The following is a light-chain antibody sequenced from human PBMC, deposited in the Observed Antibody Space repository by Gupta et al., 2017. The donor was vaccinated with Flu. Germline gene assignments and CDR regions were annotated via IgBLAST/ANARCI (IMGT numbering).Light chain of an antibody. CDR3: GLYIGSGIWV. V-gene: IGLV8-61*01. CDR1: SGSVSTSYY. Sequence: HTLVTRGTSFSVPPGGAVPLPCRFSSGSVSTSYYPSWYQQTPGQAPRTLIYSTNTRSSGVPDRFSGSILGNKAALTITGAQADDESDYYCGLYIGSGIWVFGGGTKLTVL. J-gene: IGLJ3*02. CDR2: STN.